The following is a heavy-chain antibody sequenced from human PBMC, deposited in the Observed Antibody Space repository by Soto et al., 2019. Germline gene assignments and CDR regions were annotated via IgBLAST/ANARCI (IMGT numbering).Heavy chain of an antibody. J-gene: IGHJ3*02. CDR1: GDSFKKYV. Sequence: GASVKVSCKASGDSFKKYVFSWVRQAPGQGLEWMGGIIPLFGTPNYAQEFQDRVTIIADMSTSTLYMEMSSLTSGDSAVYYCADRASSITIFGVVSRYGDAFDIWGQGTMVTVSS. CDR3: ADRASSITIFGVVSRYGDAFDI. V-gene: IGHV1-69*06. D-gene: IGHD3-3*01. CDR2: IIPLFGTP.